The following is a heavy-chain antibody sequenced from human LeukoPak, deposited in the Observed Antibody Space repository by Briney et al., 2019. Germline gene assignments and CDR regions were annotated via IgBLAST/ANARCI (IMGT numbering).Heavy chain of an antibody. CDR3: ASRGRATIIRGYYHGMDV. D-gene: IGHD3-10*01. J-gene: IGHJ6*02. CDR2: IRGSGSTI. CDR1: GFMINAYT. V-gene: IGHV3-48*04. Sequence: GGSLRLSCAASGFMINAYTMNWVRQAPGKGLEWVSYIRGSGSTIFYADSVKGRFTISRDNAKNSLYLQMNSLRAEDTALYYCASRGRATIIRGYYHGMDVWGQGTTVTVSS.